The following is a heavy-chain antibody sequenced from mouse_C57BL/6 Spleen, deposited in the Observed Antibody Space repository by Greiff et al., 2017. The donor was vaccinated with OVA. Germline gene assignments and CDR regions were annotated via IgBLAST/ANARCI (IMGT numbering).Heavy chain of an antibody. Sequence: QVQLQQPGAELVRPGSSVKLSCKASGYTFTSYWMDWVKQRPGQGLEWIGNIYPSDSETHYNQKFKDKATLTVDKSSSTAYMQLSSLTSEDSAVYYCSREGVLRSFDYWGQGTTLTVSS. J-gene: IGHJ2*01. V-gene: IGHV1-61*01. D-gene: IGHD1-1*01. CDR1: GYTFTSYW. CDR2: IYPSDSET. CDR3: SREGVLRSFDY.